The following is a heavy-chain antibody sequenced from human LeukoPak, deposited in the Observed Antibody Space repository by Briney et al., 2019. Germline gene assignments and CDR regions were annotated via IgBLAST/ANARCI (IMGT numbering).Heavy chain of an antibody. CDR1: GGSFSGYY. V-gene: IGHV4-34*01. CDR3: ARGRIAAPNWFDP. CDR2: INHSGST. D-gene: IGHD6-13*01. J-gene: IGHJ5*02. Sequence: SETLSLTCAVYGGSFSGYYWSWIRQPPGKGLEWIGEINHSGSTNYNPSLKSRATISVDTSKNQFSLKLNSVTAADTAVYYCARGRIAAPNWFDPWGQGPLVTVPS.